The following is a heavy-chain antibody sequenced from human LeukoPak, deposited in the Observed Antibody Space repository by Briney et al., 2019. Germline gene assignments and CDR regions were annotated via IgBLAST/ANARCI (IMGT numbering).Heavy chain of an antibody. Sequence: ASVKVSCKASGYTFTSYGISWVRQAPGQGLEWMGWISAYNGNTNYAQKLQGRVTMTTDTSTSTAYMELRSLRVYLSEILYYARVVASRLTGYYKGFDYWGQGTLVTVSS. V-gene: IGHV1-18*01. J-gene: IGHJ4*02. CDR2: ISAYNGNT. CDR1: GYTFTSYG. D-gene: IGHD3-9*01. CDR3: ARVVASRLTGYYKGFDY.